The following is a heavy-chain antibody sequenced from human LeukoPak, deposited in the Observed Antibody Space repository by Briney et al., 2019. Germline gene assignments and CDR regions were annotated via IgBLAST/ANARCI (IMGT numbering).Heavy chain of an antibody. V-gene: IGHV4-4*03. CDR3: ARYCSSTSCYYFDY. CDR1: GDSISSGNW. Sequence: PPETLSLTCAVSGDSISSGNWWSWVRQPPGKGLEWIGEIYHSGSTNYNPSLKSRVTISVDKSKNQFSLKLSSVTAADTAVYYCARYCSSTSCYYFDYWGQGTLVTVSS. CDR2: IYHSGST. J-gene: IGHJ4*02. D-gene: IGHD2-2*01.